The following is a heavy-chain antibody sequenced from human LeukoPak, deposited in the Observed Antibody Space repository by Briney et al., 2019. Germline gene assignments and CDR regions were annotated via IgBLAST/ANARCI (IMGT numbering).Heavy chain of an antibody. CDR2: INEDGSEK. J-gene: IGHJ4*02. CDR1: RFSLSNFW. V-gene: IGHV3-7*01. Sequence: PGGSLRLSCVASRFSLSNFWMIWVRQAPGKGLEWVANINEDGSEKNYVDSVKGRFTISRDNAKNSLYLQMNSLRAEDTAVYYCVRDRSRTTVTRFDSWGQGTLVTVSA. D-gene: IGHD4-17*01. CDR3: VRDRSRTTVTRFDS.